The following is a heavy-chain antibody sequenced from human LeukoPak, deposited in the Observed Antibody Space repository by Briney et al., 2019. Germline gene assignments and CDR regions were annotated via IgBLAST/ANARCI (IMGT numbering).Heavy chain of an antibody. CDR2: ISWNSGSI. CDR3: AKSGRGDYGDYLDY. D-gene: IGHD4-17*01. V-gene: IGHV3-9*01. CDR1: GFTFHDYA. Sequence: VRSLRLSCAASGFTFHDYAMHWVRQAPGKGLEWVSGISWNSGSIGYADSVKGRFTISRDNAKNSLYLQMNSLRAEDTALYYCAKSGRGDYGDYLDYWGQGTLVTVSS. J-gene: IGHJ4*02.